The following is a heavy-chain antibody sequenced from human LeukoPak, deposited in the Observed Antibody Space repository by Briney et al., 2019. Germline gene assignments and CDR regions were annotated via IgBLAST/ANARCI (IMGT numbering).Heavy chain of an antibody. Sequence: SETLSLTCTVSGGSLSSSSYYWGWIRQPPGKGLEWIGSIYYSGSTNYNPSLKSRVTISVDTSKNQFSLKLSSVTAADTAVYYCARVEVTAFPYFDYWGQGTLVTVSS. CDR3: ARVEVTAFPYFDY. J-gene: IGHJ4*02. CDR1: GGSLSSSSYY. D-gene: IGHD2-21*02. CDR2: IYYSGST. V-gene: IGHV4-39*07.